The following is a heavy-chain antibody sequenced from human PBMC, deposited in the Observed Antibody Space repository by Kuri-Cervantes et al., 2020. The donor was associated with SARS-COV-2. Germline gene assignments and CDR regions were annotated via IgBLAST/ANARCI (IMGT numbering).Heavy chain of an antibody. CDR3: ANPQRVMN. D-gene: IGHD2-21*01. CDR1: GFTFSSYS. J-gene: IGHJ4*02. V-gene: IGHV3-21*01. Sequence: LSLTCAASGFTFSSYSMNWVRQAPGKGLEWVSSISSSSSYIYYADSVKGRFTISRDNAKNSLYLQMNSLRAEDTAVYYCANPQRVMNWGQGTLVTVSS. CDR2: ISSSSSYI.